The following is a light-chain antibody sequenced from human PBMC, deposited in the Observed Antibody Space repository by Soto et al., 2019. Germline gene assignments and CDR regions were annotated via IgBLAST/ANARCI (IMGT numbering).Light chain of an antibody. Sequence: VMARSPCTLSVSPGERATLSCRASQSINNNLAWYQQKPGQAPRLLIYDASSRATGVPDRFSGSGAGTDFTLTISRLEPDDFALYFCQQHGRSPLTFGGGTKVDIK. CDR2: DAS. V-gene: IGKV3-20*01. CDR1: QSINNN. J-gene: IGKJ4*01. CDR3: QQHGRSPLT.